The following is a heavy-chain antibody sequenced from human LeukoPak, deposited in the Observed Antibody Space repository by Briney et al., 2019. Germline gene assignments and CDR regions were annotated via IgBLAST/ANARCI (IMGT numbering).Heavy chain of an antibody. CDR1: GFTFLSYS. CDR2: ISGSSSYI. V-gene: IGHV3-21*04. J-gene: IGHJ4*02. CDR3: AKRGLQLGPDY. Sequence: GGSLRLSCAASGFTFLSYSMNWVRQAPGKGLEWVSSISGSSSYIYYADSVKGRFTISRDNSKNSLYLQMNSLRAEDTALYYCAKRGLQLGPDYWGQGTLVTVSS. D-gene: IGHD5-24*01.